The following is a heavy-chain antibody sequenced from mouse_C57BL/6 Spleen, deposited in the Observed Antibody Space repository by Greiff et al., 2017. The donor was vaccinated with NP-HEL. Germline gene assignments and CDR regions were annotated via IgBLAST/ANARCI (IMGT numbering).Heavy chain of an antibody. V-gene: IGHV2-5*01. Sequence: QVPLKESGPGLVQPSQSLSITCTVSGFSLTSYGVHWVRQSPGKGLEWLGVIWRGGSTDYNAAFMSRLSITQDNSKSQVFFKMNSLQADDTAIYYCAKRLSGYYAMDYWGQGTSVTVSS. CDR3: AKRLSGYYAMDY. CDR1: GFSLTSYG. CDR2: IWRGGST. J-gene: IGHJ4*01.